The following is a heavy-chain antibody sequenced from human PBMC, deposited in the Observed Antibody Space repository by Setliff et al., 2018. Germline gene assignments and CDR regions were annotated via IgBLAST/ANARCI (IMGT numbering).Heavy chain of an antibody. CDR3: TRSAVGATTDWYFDL. D-gene: IGHD1-26*01. CDR1: GYIFTNYW. J-gene: IGHJ2*01. Sequence: GESLKISCQASGYIFTNYWIGWVRQMPGKGLEWMGVIYPGDSDTRYSPSFQGQVTISADKSINTAYLQWSSLKASDTAIYYCTRSAVGATTDWYFDLWGRGTLVTVSS. V-gene: IGHV5-51*01. CDR2: IYPGDSDT.